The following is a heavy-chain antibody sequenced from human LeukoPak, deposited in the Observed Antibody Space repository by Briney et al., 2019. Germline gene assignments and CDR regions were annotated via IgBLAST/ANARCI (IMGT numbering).Heavy chain of an antibody. CDR3: AKDGRSRPYGMDV. CDR2: ISWNSGSI. D-gene: IGHD2-15*01. J-gene: IGHJ6*02. Sequence: GGSLRLSCAVSGFTFDDYAMHWVWQAPGKGLEWVSGISWNSGSIGYADSVKGRFTISRDNAKNSLYLQMNSLRAEDTALYYCAKDGRSRPYGMDVWGQGTTVTVSS. V-gene: IGHV3-9*01. CDR1: GFTFDDYA.